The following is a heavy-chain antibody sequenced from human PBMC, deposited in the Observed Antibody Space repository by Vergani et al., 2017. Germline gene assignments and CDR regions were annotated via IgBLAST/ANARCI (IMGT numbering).Heavy chain of an antibody. V-gene: IGHV1-58*02. CDR3: AAPGRGGAFDI. CDR2: IVVGNGNT. D-gene: IGHD3-10*01. Sequence: QLVQSGAEVKKPGASVKVSCKTSGYTFTGYYMHWVRQAPGQGLEWMVWIVVGNGNTNYSQKFQERVTITRDMSTNTAYMELSSLRCEDTAVYYCAAPGRGGAFDIWGQGTMVTVSS. CDR1: GYTFTGYY. J-gene: IGHJ3*02.